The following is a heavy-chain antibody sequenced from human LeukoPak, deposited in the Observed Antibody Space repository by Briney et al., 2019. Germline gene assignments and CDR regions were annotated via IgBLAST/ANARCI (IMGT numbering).Heavy chain of an antibody. V-gene: IGHV1-2*02. D-gene: IGHD5-18*01. J-gene: IGHJ4*02. CDR3: ARPITKYTAVVWDY. CDR1: GYTFTGYY. Sequence: GASVKVSCKASGYTFTGYYMHWVRQAPGQGLEWMGWINPNSGGTNYAQKFQGRVLMTRDTSIGTAYMELSSLRSDDTAIYYCARPITKYTAVVWDYWGQGTLVTVSS. CDR2: INPNSGGT.